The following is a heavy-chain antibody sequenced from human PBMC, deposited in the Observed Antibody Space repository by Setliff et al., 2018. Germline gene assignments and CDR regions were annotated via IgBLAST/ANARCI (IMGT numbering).Heavy chain of an antibody. Sequence: ASVKVSCKASGYTFRNYAFAWVRQAPGQGLEWVGWISVYNGDTNYAQKFQGRVTLTTDTSTSTAYMELRSLTSDDSAFYYCARAPPVELVTIRTNSWFTYWGQGTLVTVSS. CDR1: GYTFRNYA. CDR3: ARAPPVELVTIRTNSWFTY. D-gene: IGHD5-18*01. J-gene: IGHJ4*02. CDR2: ISVYNGDT. V-gene: IGHV1-18*01.